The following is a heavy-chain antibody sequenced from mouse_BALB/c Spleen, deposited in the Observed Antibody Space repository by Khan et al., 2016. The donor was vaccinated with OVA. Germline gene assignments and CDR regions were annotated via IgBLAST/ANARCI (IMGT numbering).Heavy chain of an antibody. CDR3: ASMILDYYCSNYEGYYFDY. CDR1: GYSITSDYA. D-gene: IGHD1-1*01. Sequence: EVQLQESGPGLVKPSQSLSLTCTVTGYSITSDYAWNWIRQFPGKKLEWMGYISYSGVTAYNPSLQSRNASIRDTSKNRFLLHLNTVTTENTATYYCASMILDYYCSNYEGYYFDYWCQGTTLTVSS. CDR2: ISYSGVT. J-gene: IGHJ2*01. V-gene: IGHV3-2*02.